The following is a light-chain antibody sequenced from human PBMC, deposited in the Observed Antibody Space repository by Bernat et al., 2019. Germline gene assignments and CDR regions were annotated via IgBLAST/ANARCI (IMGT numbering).Light chain of an antibody. J-gene: IGLJ3*02. Sequence: QSVLTQPPSASGTPGQRVTISCSGSSSNIGSNTVNWYQQLPGTAPKLLIYSNNQRPSGVPDRFSGSKSGTSASLTISGLQAEDEADYYCCSFTTTTTWVFGGGTKLTVL. CDR1: SSNIGSNT. CDR2: SNN. CDR3: CSFTTTTTWV. V-gene: IGLV1-44*01.